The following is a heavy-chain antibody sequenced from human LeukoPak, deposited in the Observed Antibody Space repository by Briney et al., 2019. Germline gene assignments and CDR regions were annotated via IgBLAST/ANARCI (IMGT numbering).Heavy chain of an antibody. J-gene: IGHJ5*02. D-gene: IGHD2-2*02. CDR3: VRDGEGAAISVNYWFDP. V-gene: IGHV1-8*01. CDR2: TNPNNGNT. CDR1: GFTFTSYD. Sequence: ASVKVSFKASGFTFTSYDINWVRQASGQGLQWMGWTNPNNGNTGYAQKFQGRVTMTRDTSISTAYMELRGLRSEDTAVYYCVRDGEGAAISVNYWFDPWGQGTLVTVSS.